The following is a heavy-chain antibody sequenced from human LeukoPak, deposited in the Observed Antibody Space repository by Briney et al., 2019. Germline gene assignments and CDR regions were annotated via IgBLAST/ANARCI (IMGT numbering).Heavy chain of an antibody. Sequence: GGFLRLSCAASGFTFSSYSMNWVRQAPGKGLEWVSSISSSSSYIYYADSMKGRFTISRDNAKNSLYLQMNSLRAEDTAVYYCARAGAVAGPPDYWGQGTLVTVSS. J-gene: IGHJ4*02. CDR3: ARAGAVAGPPDY. V-gene: IGHV3-21*01. D-gene: IGHD6-19*01. CDR2: ISSSSSYI. CDR1: GFTFSSYS.